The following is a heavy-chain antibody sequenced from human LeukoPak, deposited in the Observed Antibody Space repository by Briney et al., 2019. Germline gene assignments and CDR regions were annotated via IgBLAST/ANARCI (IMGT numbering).Heavy chain of an antibody. CDR3: ARGARRSRLQWFGESSGDY. Sequence: GASVKVSCKASGYTFTNYDINWVRQATGQGLEWMGWMNPNSGNTGYAQRFQGRVTITKNTSISTAYMELSSLRSEDTAVYYCARGARRSRLQWFGESSGDYWGQGTLVTVSS. CDR1: GYTFTNYD. CDR2: MNPNSGNT. J-gene: IGHJ4*02. V-gene: IGHV1-8*03. D-gene: IGHD3-10*01.